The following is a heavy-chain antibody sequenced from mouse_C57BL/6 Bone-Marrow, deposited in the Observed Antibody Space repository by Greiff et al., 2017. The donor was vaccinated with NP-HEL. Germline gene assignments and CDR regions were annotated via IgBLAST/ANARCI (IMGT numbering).Heavy chain of an antibody. CDR3: ARSGLRHYYYAMDY. J-gene: IGHJ4*01. CDR2: INPYNGDT. CDR1: GYSFTGYF. D-gene: IGHD1-2*01. Sequence: EVQLQQSGPELVKPGDSVKISCKASGYSFTGYFMNWVMQSHGKSLEWIGRINPYNGDTFYNQKFKGKATLTVDKSSSTAHMELWSLTSEDSAVYYCARSGLRHYYYAMDYWGQGTSVTVSS. V-gene: IGHV1-20*01.